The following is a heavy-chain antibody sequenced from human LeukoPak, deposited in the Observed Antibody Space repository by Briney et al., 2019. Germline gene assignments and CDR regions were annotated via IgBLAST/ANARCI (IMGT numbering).Heavy chain of an antibody. CDR1: GFTFSSYA. V-gene: IGHV3-64*01. CDR2: ISSNGGST. D-gene: IGHD3-3*01. J-gene: IGHJ4*02. CDR3: ARHYDFWSGYYLGY. Sequence: GGSLRLSCAASGFTFSSYAMHWVRQAPGKGLEYVSAISSNGGSTYYANSVKGRFTISRDNSKNTLYLQMGSLRAEDMAVYYCARHYDFWSGYYLGYWGQGTLVTVSS.